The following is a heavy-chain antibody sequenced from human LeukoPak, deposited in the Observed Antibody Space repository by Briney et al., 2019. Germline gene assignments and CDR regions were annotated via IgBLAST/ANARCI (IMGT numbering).Heavy chain of an antibody. D-gene: IGHD2-2*01. CDR2: ISGSGCST. CDR3: AKDAPVNIVVVPAANS. V-gene: IGHV3-23*01. CDR1: GFTFSSYA. J-gene: IGHJ4*02. Sequence: GGSLRLSCAASGFTFSSYAMSWVRQAPGKGLEWVSAISGSGCSTFYADSVKRRFPISRDNSRNTLYLKMNSLRAEDTAVYYCAKDAPVNIVVVPAANSWGQGTLVTVSS.